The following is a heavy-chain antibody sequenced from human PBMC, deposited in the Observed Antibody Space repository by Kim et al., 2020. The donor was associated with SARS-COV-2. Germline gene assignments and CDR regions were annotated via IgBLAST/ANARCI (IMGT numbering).Heavy chain of an antibody. CDR2: ISGRGDNT. V-gene: IGHV3-23*01. D-gene: IGHD3-10*01. Sequence: GGSLRLSCAASGFSFSSYGMSWVRQAPGKGLEWVSTISGRGDNTYYADSVKGRFTISRDNSKNMVNLQMNSLRADDTAVYYCASTGFGERDVWGQGTTVTVSS. CDR3: ASTGFGERDV. CDR1: GFSFSSYG. J-gene: IGHJ6*02.